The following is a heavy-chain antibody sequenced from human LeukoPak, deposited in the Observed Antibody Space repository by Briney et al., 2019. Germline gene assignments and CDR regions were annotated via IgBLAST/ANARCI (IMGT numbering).Heavy chain of an antibody. CDR3: ARVHCSGGSCYFGAFDI. CDR1: GGSISNVGYS. CDR2: IYHSGST. J-gene: IGHJ3*02. V-gene: IGHV4-30-2*01. D-gene: IGHD2-15*01. Sequence: SQTLSFTCAVSGGSISNVGYSWSWLRQPPGKGLERIGYIYHSGSTYYNPSRKSRATISVDRSKNQFSLKLSSVAAADTAVYYCARVHCSGGSCYFGAFDIWGQGTMVTVSS.